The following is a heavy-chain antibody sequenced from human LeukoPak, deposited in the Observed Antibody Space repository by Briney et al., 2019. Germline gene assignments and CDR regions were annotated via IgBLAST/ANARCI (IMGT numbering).Heavy chain of an antibody. CDR3: AGGKAVVGVFDY. CDR1: GGSISSYY. Sequence: PSETLSLTCTVSGGSISSYYWSWIRQPAGKGLEWIGRIYTSGSTNYNPSLKSRVTISVDKSKNQFSLKLSSVTAADTAVYYCAGGKAVVGVFDYWGQGTLVTVSS. CDR2: IYTSGST. D-gene: IGHD2-15*01. J-gene: IGHJ4*02. V-gene: IGHV4-4*07.